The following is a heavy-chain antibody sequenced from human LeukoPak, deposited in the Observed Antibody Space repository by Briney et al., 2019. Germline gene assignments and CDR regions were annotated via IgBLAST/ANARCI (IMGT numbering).Heavy chain of an antibody. D-gene: IGHD3-10*01. CDR1: GFIFSAYT. Sequence: GGSLRLSCAASGFIFSAYTMNWVRQAPGRGLEWVSFISLSGSHIYYADSMRGRFAVSRDNAKNSLYLQMNSLRAEDTAVYYCARDLSTVRDGDYDGFDVWGQGTTVTVSS. CDR2: ISLSGSHI. CDR3: ARDLSTVRDGDYDGFDV. J-gene: IGHJ3*01. V-gene: IGHV3-21*01.